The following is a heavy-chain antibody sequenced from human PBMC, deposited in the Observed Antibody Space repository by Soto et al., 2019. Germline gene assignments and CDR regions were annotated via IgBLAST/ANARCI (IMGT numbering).Heavy chain of an antibody. CDR1: GGSISSYY. CDR2: IYYSGST. CDR3: ARTGTTGYNWFDP. Sequence: SETLSLTCTVSGGSISSYYWSWIRQPPGKGLEWIGYIYYSGSTKYNPSLKSRVTISVDTSKNQFSLKLSSVTAADTAVYYCARTGTTGYNWFDPWGQGTLVTVSS. D-gene: IGHD1-1*01. J-gene: IGHJ5*02. V-gene: IGHV4-59*01.